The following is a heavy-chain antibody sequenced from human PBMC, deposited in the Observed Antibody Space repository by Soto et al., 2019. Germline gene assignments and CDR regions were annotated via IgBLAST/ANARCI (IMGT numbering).Heavy chain of an antibody. V-gene: IGHV3-23*01. J-gene: IGHJ3*02. Sequence: VLLLESGGGLVQPGGSLRLSCTASGFTFSNFAMAWARQGPGKGLEWVAAIGGRGESTYYANSVKGRFSISRDNSKNALYLQMNNLGAEDTAVYYCAKYNCSGGGCSRSFNIWGHGTMVTVSS. CDR3: AKYNCSGGGCSRSFNI. CDR2: IGGRGEST. D-gene: IGHD2-15*01. CDR1: GFTFSNFA.